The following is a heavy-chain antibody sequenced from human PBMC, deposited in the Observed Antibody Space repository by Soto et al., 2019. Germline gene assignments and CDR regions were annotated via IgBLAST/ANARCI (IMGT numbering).Heavy chain of an antibody. CDR3: ARYKSNYYYGMDV. V-gene: IGHV4-59*01. Sequence: QVQLQESGPGLVKPSETLSLTCTVSGGSISSYYWSWIRQPPGKGLEWIGYIYYSGITNHNPSLKSRVTISVDTSKNQSSLKLSSVTAADTAVYYCARYKSNYYYGMDVWGQGTTVTVSS. J-gene: IGHJ6*02. CDR2: IYYSGIT. CDR1: GGSISSYY. D-gene: IGHD1-20*01.